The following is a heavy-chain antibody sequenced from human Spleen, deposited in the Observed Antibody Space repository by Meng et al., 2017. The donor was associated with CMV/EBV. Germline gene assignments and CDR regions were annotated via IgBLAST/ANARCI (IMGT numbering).Heavy chain of an antibody. D-gene: IGHD1/OR15-1a*01. CDR3: ARTSGTTRDFDY. CDR1: GFTFSDHY. CDR2: IRNKASSYTT. Sequence: LKISCAASGFTFSDHYMDWVRQAPGKGLEWVARIRNKASSYTTEYAASVRGRFTISRDDSKLLYLQMNSLKTEDTAVYYCARTSGTTRDFDYWGQGTLVTVS. J-gene: IGHJ4*02. V-gene: IGHV3-72*01.